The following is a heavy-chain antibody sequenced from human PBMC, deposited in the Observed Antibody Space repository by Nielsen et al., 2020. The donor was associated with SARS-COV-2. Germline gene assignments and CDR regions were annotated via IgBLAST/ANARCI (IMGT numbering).Heavy chain of an antibody. D-gene: IGHD2-2*01. CDR1: GFTFSSYW. V-gene: IGHV3-74*01. CDR2: INSDGSST. Sequence: GGSLRLSCAASGFTFSSYWMHWVRQAPGKGLVWVSRINSDGSSTSYADSVKGRFTNSSDNAKNTLYLQMNSLRAEDTAVYYCARDLGSFVPAAMHTFDYWGQGTLVTVSS. J-gene: IGHJ4*02. CDR3: ARDLGSFVPAAMHTFDY.